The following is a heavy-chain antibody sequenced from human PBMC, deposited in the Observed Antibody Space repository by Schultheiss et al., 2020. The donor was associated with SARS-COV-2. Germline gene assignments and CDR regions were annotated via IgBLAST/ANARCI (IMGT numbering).Heavy chain of an antibody. Sequence: GGSLRLSCAASGFTFSSYAMHWVRQAPGKGLEWVAVISYDGSNKYYADSVKGRFTISRDNSKNTLYLQMNSLRAEDTAVYYCARAAHSGSYWYFDYWGQGTLVTVSS. J-gene: IGHJ4*02. CDR3: ARAAHSGSYWYFDY. D-gene: IGHD1-26*01. CDR2: ISYDGSNK. V-gene: IGHV3-30*11. CDR1: GFTFSSYA.